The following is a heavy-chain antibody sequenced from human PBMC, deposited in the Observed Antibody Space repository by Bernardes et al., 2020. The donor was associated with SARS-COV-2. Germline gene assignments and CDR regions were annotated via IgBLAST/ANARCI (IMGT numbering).Heavy chain of an antibody. Sequence: SCASSGFTFRSCRVNWVRRGPGMGLEWVSSISGSSSYRYYADSEKFLFTISRDNAKNSLYLQMNSLRAEDTAVYYCARSGYSSSWYEFYYLQHWGQGTLVTVSS. CDR2: ISGSSSYR. V-gene: IGHV3-21*01. CDR1: GFTFRSCR. D-gene: IGHD6-13*01. CDR3: ARSGYSSSWYEFYYLQH. J-gene: IGHJ1*01.